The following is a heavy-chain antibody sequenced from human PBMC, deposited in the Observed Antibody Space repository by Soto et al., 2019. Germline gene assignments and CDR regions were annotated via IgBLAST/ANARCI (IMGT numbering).Heavy chain of an antibody. J-gene: IGHJ4*02. CDR1: GGSISSGGYY. CDR3: ARDHMVRGALDY. D-gene: IGHD3-10*01. Sequence: QVQLQESGPGLVKPSQTLSLTCTVSGGSISSGGYYWTWIRQRPGKGLEWTGYIYYSGSTYYNPSLKSRLTISVDTSKNQFSLKLSSVTAADTAVYYCARDHMVRGALDYWGQGTLVTVSS. V-gene: IGHV4-31*03. CDR2: IYYSGST.